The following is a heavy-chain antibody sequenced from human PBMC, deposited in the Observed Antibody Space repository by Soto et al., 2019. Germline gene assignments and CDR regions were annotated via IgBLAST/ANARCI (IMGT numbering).Heavy chain of an antibody. V-gene: IGHV4-31*03. CDR1: GDSISNGGYY. CDR2: VYYSGST. D-gene: IGHD2-15*01. Sequence: QVQLQESGPGLVKPSQTLSLTCTVSGDSISNGGYYWSWIRQHPGKGLEWIGYVYYSGSTSYNPSLKSRVTLSVDTSKNQFSLKLSSVTAADTAVYYCARAELGGYSFDIWGQGTRVTVSS. J-gene: IGHJ3*02. CDR3: ARAELGGYSFDI.